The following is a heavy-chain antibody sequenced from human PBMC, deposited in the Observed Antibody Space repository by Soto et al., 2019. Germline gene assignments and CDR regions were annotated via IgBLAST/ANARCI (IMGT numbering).Heavy chain of an antibody. Sequence: PGESLKISCKGSGYIFTSYWIGWVRQMPGKGLEWMGIIYPGDSDTRYSPSFQGQVTISADKSISTAYLQWSSLKASDTAMYYCAISTYYYDSSGRDAFDIWGQGTMVTVSS. V-gene: IGHV5-51*01. CDR2: IYPGDSDT. J-gene: IGHJ3*02. CDR3: AISTYYYDSSGRDAFDI. D-gene: IGHD3-22*01. CDR1: GYIFTSYW.